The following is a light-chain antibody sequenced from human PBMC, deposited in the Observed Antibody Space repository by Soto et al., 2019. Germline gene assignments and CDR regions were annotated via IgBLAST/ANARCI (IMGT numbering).Light chain of an antibody. CDR2: EVT. V-gene: IGLV2-14*01. CDR1: SSDVGGYNF. J-gene: IGLJ2*01. Sequence: QSALTQPASVSGSPGQSITISCTGTSSDVGGYNFVSWYQQHPGKAPKLMIYEVTDRPSGVSNRFSGSKSGSTASLTISGFQAEDEADYYCSSYTSRNTLAFGGGTKLTVL. CDR3: SSYTSRNTLA.